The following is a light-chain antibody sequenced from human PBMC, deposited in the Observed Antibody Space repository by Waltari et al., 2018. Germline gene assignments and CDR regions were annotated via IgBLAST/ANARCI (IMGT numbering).Light chain of an antibody. J-gene: IGLJ2*01. V-gene: IGLV1-47*02. CDR2: SND. Sequence: QSVLTHPPSASATPGHGLTHASSGINSKLGLNHVYLYKQIPGTAPKLLNFSNDQRLSGVPDRVSASKAGTSASLAISGLRSEDEADYYCAAWDDSLIGPVFGGGTKLTVL. CDR1: NSKLGLNH. CDR3: AAWDDSLIGPV.